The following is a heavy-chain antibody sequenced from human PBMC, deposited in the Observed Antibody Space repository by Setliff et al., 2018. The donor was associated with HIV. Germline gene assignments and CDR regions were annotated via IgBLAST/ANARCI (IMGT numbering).Heavy chain of an antibody. CDR3: SAFAM. J-gene: IGHJ3*02. CDR2: ISYDGGRK. Sequence: GGSLRLFCVTSVFTFTKYGLHWVRQAPGKGLEWVAVISYDGGRKDYAESVNGRFTISRDDSKSTLYLQMNSLRVEDTAVYYCSAFAMWGQGTMVTVSS. V-gene: IGHV3-33*08. CDR1: VFTFTKYG.